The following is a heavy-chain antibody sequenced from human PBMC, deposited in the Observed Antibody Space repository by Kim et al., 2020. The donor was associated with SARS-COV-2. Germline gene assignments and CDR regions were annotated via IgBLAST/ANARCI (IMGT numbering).Heavy chain of an antibody. CDR3: ARAYYETDYYVS. V-gene: IGHV1-69*01. J-gene: IGHJ4*02. D-gene: IGHD3-22*01. Sequence: NYAQKFQGRVTITADESTSTAYMELSSLRSEDTAVYYCARAYYETDYYVSWGQGTLVTVSS.